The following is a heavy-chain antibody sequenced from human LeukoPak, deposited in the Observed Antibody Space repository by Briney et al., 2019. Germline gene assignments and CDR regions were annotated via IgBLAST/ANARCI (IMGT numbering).Heavy chain of an antibody. Sequence: GASVKVSCKASGYTFTSYDINWVRQATGQGLEWMGWMNPNSGNTGYAQKFQGRVTMTRNTSISTAYMELSSLRSEDTAVYYCARAGGGYCSSTSCYSLEWLFVGGYYYYGMDVWGQGTTVTVSS. J-gene: IGHJ6*02. CDR3: ARAGGGYCSSTSCYSLEWLFVGGYYYYGMDV. V-gene: IGHV1-8*01. CDR1: GYTFTSYD. D-gene: IGHD2-2*03. CDR2: MNPNSGNT.